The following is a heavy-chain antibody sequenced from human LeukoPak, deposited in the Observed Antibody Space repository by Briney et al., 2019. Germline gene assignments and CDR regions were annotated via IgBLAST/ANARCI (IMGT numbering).Heavy chain of an antibody. Sequence: SQTLSLTCAVSGGSISTTDFDWAWIRPPPGQGLEWFATISSSGKSYYNPYLMNRVTISVDTSKNLFCLDMASVTAADSGLFYCARCKGWTGFDYWGRGILVIVSS. V-gene: IGHV4-39*01. J-gene: IGHJ4*02. CDR1: GGSISTTDFD. D-gene: IGHD3/OR15-3a*01. CDR2: ISSSGKS. CDR3: ARCKGWTGFDY.